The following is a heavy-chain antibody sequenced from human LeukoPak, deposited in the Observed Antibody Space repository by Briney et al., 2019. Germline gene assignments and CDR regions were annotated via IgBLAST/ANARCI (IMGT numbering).Heavy chain of an antibody. D-gene: IGHD1-26*01. CDR2: ISYDGSNK. J-gene: IGHJ4*02. CDR1: GFTFSSYA. V-gene: IGHV3-30-3*01. CDR3: ARVKVGAADY. Sequence: PGGSLRLSCAASGFTFSSYAMHLVRQAPGKGLEWVAVISYDGSNKYYADSVKGRFTISRDNSKNTLYLQMNSLRAEDTAVYYCARVKVGAADYWGQGTLVTVSS.